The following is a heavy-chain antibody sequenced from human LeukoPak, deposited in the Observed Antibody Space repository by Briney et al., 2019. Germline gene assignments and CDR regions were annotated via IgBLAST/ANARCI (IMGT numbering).Heavy chain of an antibody. D-gene: IGHD1-14*01. J-gene: IGHJ6*02. V-gene: IGHV4-4*07. CDR2: IYTSGST. CDR1: GGSFSNYY. Sequence: SETLSLTCTVSGGSFSNYYWSWIRQPAGKGLEWIGRIYTSGSTNYNPSVKSRVTMSVDTSNNQFSLKLTSVTAADTAVYYCARQPPQYYGTDVWGQGTTVTVSS. CDR3: ARQPPQYYGTDV.